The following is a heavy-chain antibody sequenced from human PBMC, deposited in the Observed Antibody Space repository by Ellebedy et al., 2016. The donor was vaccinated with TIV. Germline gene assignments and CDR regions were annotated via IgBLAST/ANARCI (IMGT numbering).Heavy chain of an antibody. Sequence: PGGSLRLSCAASGLSITNTWMNWVRPAPGKGLEWVGRIKGKSGGGTTDHAAPVKGRFSISRDDSKNTLYLQMSSMRPEDTAVYYCTTESLEDGTSWACDYWGQGTRVTGSS. D-gene: IGHD6-13*01. CDR2: IKGKSGGGTT. J-gene: IGHJ4*02. V-gene: IGHV3-15*07. CDR3: TTESLEDGTSWACDY. CDR1: GLSITNTW.